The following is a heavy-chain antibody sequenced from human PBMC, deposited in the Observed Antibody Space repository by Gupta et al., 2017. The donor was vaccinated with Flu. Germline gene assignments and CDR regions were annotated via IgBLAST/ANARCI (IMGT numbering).Heavy chain of an antibody. CDR2: IKQDGSEK. Sequence: WVRQAPGKGLEWVANIKQDGSEKYYVDSVKGRFTISRDNAKNSLYLQMNSLRAEDTAVYYCARDRKGDAFDIWGQGTMVTVSS. V-gene: IGHV3-7*01. CDR3: ARDRKGDAFDI. J-gene: IGHJ3*02.